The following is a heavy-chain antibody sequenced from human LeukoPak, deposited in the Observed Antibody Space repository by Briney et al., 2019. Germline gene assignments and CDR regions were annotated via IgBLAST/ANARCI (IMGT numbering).Heavy chain of an antibody. Sequence: SETLSLTCTVSGGSISSYYWGWIRQPPGKGLEWIGTIYYSGSTYYNPSLKSRVTVSVDTSKNQFSLKLSSVTAADTAVYYCAGQSPNTYNSNWYNWVDPWGQGTLVTVSS. CDR1: GGSISSYY. D-gene: IGHD6-13*01. J-gene: IGHJ5*02. CDR2: IYYSGST. CDR3: AGQSPNTYNSNWYNWVDP. V-gene: IGHV4-39*01.